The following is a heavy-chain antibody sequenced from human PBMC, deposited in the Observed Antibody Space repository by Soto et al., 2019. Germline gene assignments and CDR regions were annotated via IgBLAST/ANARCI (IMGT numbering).Heavy chain of an antibody. D-gene: IGHD2-2*01. CDR3: ARVVPGAEAWFGP. CDR1: GYTFSNYG. CDR2: ISLYSDGT. Sequence: AVKFSCKTSGYTFSNYGITWVRQAPGQPLEWLGWISLYSDGTNYAQKFQGRVSMTTDTSTTTAYMELRSLRSDDTAVYYCARVVPGAEAWFGPWGQGTLVTVSS. J-gene: IGHJ5*02. V-gene: IGHV1-18*01.